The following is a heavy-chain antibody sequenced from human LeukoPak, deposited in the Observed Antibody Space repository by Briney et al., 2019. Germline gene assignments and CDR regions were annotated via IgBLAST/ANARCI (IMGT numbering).Heavy chain of an antibody. D-gene: IGHD3-3*01. CDR3: ARGIAHTHLFGWPTHDFWSGTTRYYFDY. CDR1: GYTFTSYD. V-gene: IGHV1-8*03. J-gene: IGHJ4*02. Sequence: ASVKVSCKASGYTFTSYDINWVRQATGQGLEWMGWMNPNSGNTGYAQKFQGRVTITRNTSISTAYMELSSLRSEDTAVYYCARGIAHTHLFGWPTHDFWSGTTRYYFDYWGQGTLVTVSS. CDR2: MNPNSGNT.